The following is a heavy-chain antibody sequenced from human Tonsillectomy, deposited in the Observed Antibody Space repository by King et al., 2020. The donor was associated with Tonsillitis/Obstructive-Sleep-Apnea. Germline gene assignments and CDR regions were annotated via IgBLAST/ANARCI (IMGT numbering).Heavy chain of an antibody. D-gene: IGHD2-2*01. J-gene: IGHJ6*03. CDR3: ARDLSGYCSSTSCYPIYYYYMAV. CDR2: ISSSSSYI. CDR1: GFTFSSYS. V-gene: IGHV3-21*01. Sequence: VQLVESGGGLVKPGGSLRLSCAASGFTFSSYSMNWVRQAPGKGLEWVSSISSSSSYIYYADSVKGRFTISRDNAKNSLYLQMNSLRAEDTAVYYCARDLSGYCSSTSCYPIYYYYMAVWGKGTTVTVSS.